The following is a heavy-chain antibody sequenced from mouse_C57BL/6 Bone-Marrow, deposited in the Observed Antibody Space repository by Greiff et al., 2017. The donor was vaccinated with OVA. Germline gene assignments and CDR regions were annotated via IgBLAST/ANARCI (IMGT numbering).Heavy chain of an antibody. D-gene: IGHD2-5*01. Sequence: EVHLVESGGGLVKPGGSLKLSCAASGFTFSSYAMSWVRQTPEKRLEWVATISDGGSYTYYPDNVKGRFTISRDNAKNNLYLQMSHLKSEDTAMYYCARYSNYEGYYFDYWGQGTTLTVSS. CDR1: GFTFSSYA. CDR2: ISDGGSYT. V-gene: IGHV5-4*01. J-gene: IGHJ2*01. CDR3: ARYSNYEGYYFDY.